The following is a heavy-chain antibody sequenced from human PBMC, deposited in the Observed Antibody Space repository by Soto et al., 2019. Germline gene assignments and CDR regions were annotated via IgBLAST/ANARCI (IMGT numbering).Heavy chain of an antibody. D-gene: IGHD3-3*01. CDR1: GYSFTSYW. Sequence: GESLKISCKGSGYSFTSYWISWVRQMPGKGLEWMGRIDPSDSYTNYSPSFQGHVTISADKSISTAYLQWSSLKASDTAMYYCASIRSTYYDFWSGQNWFDPWGQGTLVTVSS. CDR2: IDPSDSYT. CDR3: ASIRSTYYDFWSGQNWFDP. J-gene: IGHJ5*02. V-gene: IGHV5-10-1*01.